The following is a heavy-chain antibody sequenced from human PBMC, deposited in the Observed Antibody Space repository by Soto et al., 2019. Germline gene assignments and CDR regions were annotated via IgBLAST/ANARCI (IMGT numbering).Heavy chain of an antibody. V-gene: IGHV3-30*18. J-gene: IGHJ6*02. Sequence: VAVISYDGSNKYYADSVKGRFTISRDNSKNTLYLQMNSLRAEDTAVYYCAKDRQLVDYYYGMDVWGQGTTVTVSS. D-gene: IGHD6-13*01. CDR3: AKDRQLVDYYYGMDV. CDR2: ISYDGSNK.